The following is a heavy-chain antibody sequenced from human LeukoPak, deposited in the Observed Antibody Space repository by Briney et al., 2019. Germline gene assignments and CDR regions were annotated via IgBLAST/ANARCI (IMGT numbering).Heavy chain of an antibody. CDR1: GFTLSSYS. CDR3: ARDSSGYYDY. Sequence: SGGSLRLSCAASGFTLSSYSMNWVRQAPGKGLEWVSSISSSSSYIYYGDSVKGRFTISRDNAKNSVYLQMNSLRAEDTAVYYCARDSSGYYDYWGQGTLVTVSS. D-gene: IGHD3-22*01. J-gene: IGHJ4*02. CDR2: ISSSSSYI. V-gene: IGHV3-21*01.